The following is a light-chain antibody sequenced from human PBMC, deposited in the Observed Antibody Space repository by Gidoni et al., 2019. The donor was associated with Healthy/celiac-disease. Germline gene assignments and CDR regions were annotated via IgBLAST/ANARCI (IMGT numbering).Light chain of an antibody. V-gene: IGKV3-11*01. CDR3: QQRSNWPYT. CDR2: DAS. CDR1: QSVSSY. J-gene: IGKJ2*01. Sequence: EIVLTQSPATLSLSPGERATLSCRASQSVSSYLAWYQQKPGQAPRLLIYDASNRATGIPARFSGSGSVTDFTLTISSLEPEDFAVYYCQQRSNWPYTFXQXTKLEIK.